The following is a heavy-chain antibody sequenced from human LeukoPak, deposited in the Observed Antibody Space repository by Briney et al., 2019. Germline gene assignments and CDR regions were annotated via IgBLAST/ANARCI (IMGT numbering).Heavy chain of an antibody. V-gene: IGHV3-30*04. CDR3: AKDAPYYYDSSGYGGAFDI. Sequence: GGSLRLSCAASGFTFSSYAMHWVRQAPGKGLEWVAVISYDGSNKYYADSVKGRFTISRDNSKNTLYLQINSLRAEDTAVYYCAKDAPYYYDSSGYGGAFDIWGQGTMVTVSS. CDR1: GFTFSSYA. CDR2: ISYDGSNK. D-gene: IGHD3-22*01. J-gene: IGHJ3*02.